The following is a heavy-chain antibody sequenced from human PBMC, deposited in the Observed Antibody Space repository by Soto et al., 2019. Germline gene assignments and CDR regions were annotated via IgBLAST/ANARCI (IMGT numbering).Heavy chain of an antibody. CDR2: IYPGDSDT. CDR1: GYSFTTFW. J-gene: IGHJ6*02. D-gene: IGHD5-12*01. V-gene: IGHV5-51*01. Sequence: GESLKISCKGSGYSFTTFWIGWVRQMPGKGLEWMGVIYPGDSDTRYSPSFQGQVTLSADTSISTAYLQWSILKASDTAIYYCARSGRNAYDNMDVWGQGTTVTVSS. CDR3: ARSGRNAYDNMDV.